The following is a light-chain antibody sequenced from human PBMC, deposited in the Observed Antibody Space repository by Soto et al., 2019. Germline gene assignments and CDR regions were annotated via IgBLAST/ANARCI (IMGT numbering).Light chain of an antibody. Sequence: DIQMTQSPSSLSATVGDRVTITCQASQDISNYLNWYQQKPGKAPKLLIYDASNLETGVPSRFSGSGSAKDFTFTISSLPPEDTATYYCQQYDNLLTFGGGTKVEIK. CDR2: DAS. J-gene: IGKJ4*01. CDR1: QDISNY. CDR3: QQYDNLLT. V-gene: IGKV1-33*01.